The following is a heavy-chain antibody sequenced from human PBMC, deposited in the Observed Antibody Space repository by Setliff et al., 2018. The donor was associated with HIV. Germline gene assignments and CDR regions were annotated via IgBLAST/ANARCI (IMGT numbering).Heavy chain of an antibody. V-gene: IGHV1-8*01. D-gene: IGHD5-12*01. CDR1: GYTFTSHG. CDR3: ARGYSGYDSYYFDY. J-gene: IGHJ4*02. CDR2: MNPNSGNT. Sequence: ASVKVSCKASGYTFTSHGINWVRQATGQGLEWMGWMNPNSGNTGYAQKFQGRVSITRKTSISTAFMELGSLRSEDTAVYYCARGYSGYDSYYFDYWGQGTLVTVSS.